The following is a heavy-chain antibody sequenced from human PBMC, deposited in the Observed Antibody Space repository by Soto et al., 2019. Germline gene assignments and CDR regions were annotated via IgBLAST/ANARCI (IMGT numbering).Heavy chain of an antibody. V-gene: IGHV1-69*12. Sequence: QVQLVQSGAEVKKPGSSVTVSCKASGGTFSSYTISWVRQAPGQGLEWMGGIIPIFGTANYAQKFQGRVTITADEATITAYMELSRLRSEDTAVYYCARGNHRWLQLWYFDLWGRGTLGTVSS. CDR3: ARGNHRWLQLWYFDL. D-gene: IGHD5-12*01. CDR2: IIPIFGTA. J-gene: IGHJ2*01. CDR1: GGTFSSYT.